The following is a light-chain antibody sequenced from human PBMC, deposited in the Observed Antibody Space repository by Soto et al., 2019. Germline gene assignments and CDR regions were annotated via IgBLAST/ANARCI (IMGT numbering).Light chain of an antibody. V-gene: IGKV1-5*01. CDR3: QQYINRWT. Sequence: DIRMTQSPSTLSASVGDRVTITWRASQSVRSWLAWYQQKPGRAPKLLIYDASSLEGGVPSRLSGSASETEFPLTISRMQPDDFATYYCQQYINRWTFGQGTKVDI. J-gene: IGKJ1*01. CDR1: QSVRSW. CDR2: DAS.